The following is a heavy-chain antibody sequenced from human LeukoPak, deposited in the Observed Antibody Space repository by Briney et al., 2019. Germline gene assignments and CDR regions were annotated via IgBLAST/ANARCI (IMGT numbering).Heavy chain of an antibody. J-gene: IGHJ5*02. CDR1: GYTFTGYY. D-gene: IGHD2-2*01. CDR2: INPNSGGT. Sequence: ASVKVSCKASGYTFTGYYMHWVRQAPGQGLEWMGWINPNSGGTNYAQKFQGRVTMTRDTSISTAYMELSRLRSDDTAVYYCARGAAYCSSTSCYEWFDPWGQGTLVTVSS. V-gene: IGHV1-2*02. CDR3: ARGAAYCSSTSCYEWFDP.